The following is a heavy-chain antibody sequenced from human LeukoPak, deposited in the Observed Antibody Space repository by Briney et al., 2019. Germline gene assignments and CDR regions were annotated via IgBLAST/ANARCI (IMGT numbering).Heavy chain of an antibody. J-gene: IGHJ4*02. D-gene: IGHD3-22*01. CDR1: GYTFTGYY. Sequence: ASVKVSCTASGYTFTGYYMHWVRQAPGQGLEWMGRINPNSGGTNYAQKFQGRVTMTRDTSISTAYMELSRLRSDDTAVYYCARGHYYDSYFDYWGQGTLVTVSS. CDR2: INPNSGGT. CDR3: ARGHYYDSYFDY. V-gene: IGHV1-2*06.